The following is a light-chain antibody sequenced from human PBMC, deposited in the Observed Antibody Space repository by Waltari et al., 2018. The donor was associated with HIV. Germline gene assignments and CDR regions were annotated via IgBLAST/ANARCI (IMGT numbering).Light chain of an antibody. V-gene: IGLV1-47*01. CDR3: AAWAGTLTVV. CDR2: RNN. J-gene: IGLJ2*01. Sequence: QSVLTQPPSASGTPGQSVPISWSGTSPNIGTNHVYSYQQFPGTAPKPLIYRNNRCSPGRTDRSCGATSGPSACPDSSALRSDDGAEYYGAAWAGTLTVVIGGGTTLTVL. CDR1: SPNIGTNH.